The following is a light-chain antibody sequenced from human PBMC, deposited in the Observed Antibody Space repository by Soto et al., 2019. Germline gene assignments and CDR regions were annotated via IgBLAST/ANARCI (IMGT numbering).Light chain of an antibody. CDR2: GAS. CDR3: QQSHSTPLT. V-gene: IGKV1-39*01. J-gene: IGKJ4*01. CDR1: MRISNY. Sequence: DIQLIQSPSSLSASVGDRVTITCRAKMRISNYLNWYQQRPGKAPKLLISGASTLQSGVPSRFSGSGSGADITLTISSLQPDDSATYYCQQSHSTPLTFGGGTKLEIK.